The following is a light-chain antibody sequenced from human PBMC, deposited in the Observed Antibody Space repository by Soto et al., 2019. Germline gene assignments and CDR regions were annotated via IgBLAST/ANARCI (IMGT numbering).Light chain of an antibody. CDR3: QQYHSPPQT. J-gene: IGKJ1*01. Sequence: DIVMTQFPDSLAVSLGERATINCKSSQSVLYSPNNKNYLAWYQQKPGQPPKLLVYWASTRESGVPDRFSGSGSGTDFTLTINSLQAEDVAVYYCQQYHSPPQTFGQGTKVEIK. V-gene: IGKV4-1*01. CDR2: WAS. CDR1: QSVLYSPNNKNY.